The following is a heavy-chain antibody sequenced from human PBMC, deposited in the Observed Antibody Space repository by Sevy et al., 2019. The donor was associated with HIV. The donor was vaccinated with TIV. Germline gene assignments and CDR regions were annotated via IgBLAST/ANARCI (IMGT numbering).Heavy chain of an antibody. V-gene: IGHV1-69*13. CDR2: IIPIFGTP. J-gene: IGHJ3*02. CDR1: GYTFSTYG. CDR3: GREGGVAKTGDHDAFDI. D-gene: IGHD7-27*01. Sequence: ASVKVSCKASGYTFSTYGLSWVRQAPGQGLEWMGGIIPIFGTPNYAQKFQGRVTITADESASTAYMELSSLRSEDKAVDYCGREGGVAKTGDHDAFDIWGHGTLVTVSS.